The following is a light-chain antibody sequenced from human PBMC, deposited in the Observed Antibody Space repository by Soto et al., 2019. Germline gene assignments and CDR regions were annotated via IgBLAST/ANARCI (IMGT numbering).Light chain of an antibody. Sequence: QAVVTQEPSFSVSPGGTVTVTCALSSGSVYTSHYPSWYQQTPGQAPRTLISNTNTRSSGVPDRFSGSIVGTRAALTITGAQASDESDYYCVLYMGGGIWVFGGGTKLTVL. J-gene: IGLJ3*02. V-gene: IGLV8-61*01. CDR2: NTN. CDR1: SGSVYTSHY. CDR3: VLYMGGGIWV.